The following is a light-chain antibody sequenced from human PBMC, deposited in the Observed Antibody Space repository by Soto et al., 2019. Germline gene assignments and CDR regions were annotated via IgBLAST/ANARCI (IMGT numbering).Light chain of an antibody. Sequence: DIQMTQSPSTLSASVGDTVTVTCRASQNIRNLLAWYQQKPGRAPSLIIYDASTLERGVPSRFSGSGSGTEFTLITSNLQPDDFATYYCQQFKDYVWTFGQGTKVDI. CDR2: DAS. J-gene: IGKJ1*01. V-gene: IGKV1-5*01. CDR3: QQFKDYVWT. CDR1: QNIRNL.